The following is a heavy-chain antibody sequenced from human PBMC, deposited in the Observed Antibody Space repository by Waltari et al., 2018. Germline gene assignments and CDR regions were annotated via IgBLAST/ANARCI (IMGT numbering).Heavy chain of an antibody. D-gene: IGHD2-2*01. CDR1: GGSISSGGYS. J-gene: IGHJ4*02. V-gene: IGHV4-30-2*01. CDR2: IYHSGST. CDR3: ARGTCSSTICATGFDY. Sequence: QLQLQESGSGLVKPSQTLSLTCAVSGGSISSGGYSWSWIRQPPGKGLEWIGYIYHSGSTYYNPSLKSRVTISVDRSKNQFSLKLSSVTAADTAVYYCARGTCSSTICATGFDYWGQGTLVTVSS.